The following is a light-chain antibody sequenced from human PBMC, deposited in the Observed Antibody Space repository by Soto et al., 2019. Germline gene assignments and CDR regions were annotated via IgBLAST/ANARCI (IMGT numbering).Light chain of an antibody. V-gene: IGKV1-39*01. Sequence: DIQMTQSPSSLSVSIGDRVTITCRASQSISTYLNWYEQKPGKAPNLLIYGASTLQSGVPSRFSGGGSGTDFTLTISSLQPEDFGSYYCQQYNSYSTFGQGTKVEIK. CDR2: GAS. CDR3: QQYNSYST. J-gene: IGKJ1*01. CDR1: QSISTY.